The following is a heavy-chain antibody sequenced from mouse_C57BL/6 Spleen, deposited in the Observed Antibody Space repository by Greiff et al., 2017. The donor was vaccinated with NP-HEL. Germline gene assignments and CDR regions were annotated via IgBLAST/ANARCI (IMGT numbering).Heavy chain of an antibody. J-gene: IGHJ2*01. CDR3: ARSLFTTVVAFDY. Sequence: VQLQQPGTELVKPGASVKLSCKASGYTFTSYWMHWVKQRPGQGLEWIGNINPSNGGTNYNEKFKSKATLTVDKSSSTAYMQLSSLTSEDSAVYYCARSLFTTVVAFDYWGQGTTLTVSS. V-gene: IGHV1-53*01. CDR2: INPSNGGT. D-gene: IGHD1-1*01. CDR1: GYTFTSYW.